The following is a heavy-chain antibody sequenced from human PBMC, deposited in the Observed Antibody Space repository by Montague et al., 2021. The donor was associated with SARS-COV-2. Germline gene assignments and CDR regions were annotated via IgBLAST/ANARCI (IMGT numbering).Heavy chain of an antibody. CDR1: TGSLSTYY. D-gene: IGHD5-18*01. CDR2: IYYSGYT. V-gene: IGHV4-59*08. J-gene: IGHJ4*02. CDR3: ASHRGIYNYDDYFNL. Sequence: SETLSLTCTVSTGSLSTYYWSWIRQPPGKGLEWIGYIYYSGYTNYNPSLKSRITISVDTSKSQFSLRLSSVTAADTAFYYCASHRGIYNYDDYFNLWGQGTMVSVSS.